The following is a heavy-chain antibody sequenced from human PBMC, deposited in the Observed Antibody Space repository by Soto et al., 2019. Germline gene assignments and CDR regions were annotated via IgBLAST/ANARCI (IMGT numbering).Heavy chain of an antibody. V-gene: IGHV1-3*01. D-gene: IGHD1-26*01. CDR2: INAGNGNT. CDR1: GYTFTNYA. Sequence: ASVKVSCKASGYTFTNYAMHWVRQAPGQRLEWMGWINAGNGNTRYSQKFQGRVTITRDTSASTAYMELSSLRSEDTAVYYCARGGSLYWYFDLWGRGTLVTVSS. J-gene: IGHJ2*01. CDR3: ARGGSLYWYFDL.